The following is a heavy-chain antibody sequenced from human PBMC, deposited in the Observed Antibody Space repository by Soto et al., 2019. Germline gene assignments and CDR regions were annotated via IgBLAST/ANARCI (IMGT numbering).Heavy chain of an antibody. V-gene: IGHV4-34*01. Sequence: PATFSLTWAVYGGFFSGYYWSWIRQPPGKGLEWIGEINHSGSTNYNPSLKSRVTISVDTSKNQFSLKLSSVTAADTAVYYCARGEIRRRTTYGSGSYFWFDPWGQGSLVTVS. J-gene: IGHJ5*02. CDR3: ARGEIRRRTTYGSGSYFWFDP. D-gene: IGHD3-10*01. CDR1: GGFFSGYY. CDR2: INHSGST.